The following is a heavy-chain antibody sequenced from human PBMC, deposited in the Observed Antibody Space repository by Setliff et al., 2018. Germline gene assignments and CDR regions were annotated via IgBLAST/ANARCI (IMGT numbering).Heavy chain of an antibody. J-gene: IGHJ6*03. V-gene: IGHV4-38-2*02. CDR2: INHSGST. D-gene: IGHD6-6*01. Sequence: SETLSLTCTVSGGSISSGYYWGWIRQPPGKGLEWIGEINHSGSTNYNPSLKSRVTISVDKSKNQFSLKLSSVTAADTAVYYCARDLYSSSSGGFYYYYYYVDVWGKGTTVTVSS. CDR3: ARDLYSSSSGGFYYYYYYVDV. CDR1: GGSISSGYY.